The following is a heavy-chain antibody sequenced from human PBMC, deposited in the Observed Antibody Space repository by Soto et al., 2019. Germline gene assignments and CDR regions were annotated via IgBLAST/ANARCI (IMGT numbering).Heavy chain of an antibody. CDR2: INPSGGST. J-gene: IGHJ2*01. CDR1: GYTFTSYY. Sequence: ASVKVSCKASGYTFTSYYMHWVRQAPGQGLEWMGIINPSGGSTSYAQKFQGRVTMTRDTSKSTVYMELSSLRSEDTAVYYCARDFRITFGVVISRPKAEMGYFDLWGRGTLVTVSS. V-gene: IGHV1-46*03. CDR3: ARDFRITFGVVISRPKAEMGYFDL. D-gene: IGHD3-3*01.